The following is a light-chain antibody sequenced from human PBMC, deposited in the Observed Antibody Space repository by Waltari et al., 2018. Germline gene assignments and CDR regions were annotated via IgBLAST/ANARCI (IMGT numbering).Light chain of an antibody. J-gene: IGLJ3*02. V-gene: IGLV6-57*02. CDR1: SGSIAINY. CDR2: EDN. Sequence: NFMLTQPHSVSESPGKTVTISCTGSSGSIAINYVQWYQQCPGSAPTTVIYEDNQRPSGVPDRFSGSIDSSSNSASLTISGLKTEDEADYYCQSYDSSNWVFGGGTKLTVL. CDR3: QSYDSSNWV.